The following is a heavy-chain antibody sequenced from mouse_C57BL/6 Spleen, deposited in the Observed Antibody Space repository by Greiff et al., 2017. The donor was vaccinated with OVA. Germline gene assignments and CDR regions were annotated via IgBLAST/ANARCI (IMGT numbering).Heavy chain of an antibody. CDR3: ARASNSPYAMYY. CDR2: INYDGSST. D-gene: IGHD2-5*01. CDR1: GFTFSDYY. J-gene: IGHJ4*01. V-gene: IGHV5-16*01. Sequence: EVKLMESAGGLVQPGSSMKLSCTASGFTFSDYYMAWVRQVPEKGLEWVANINYDGSSTYYLDSLKSRFIISRDNAKNILYLQMSSLKSEDTATYYCARASNSPYAMYYWGQRNSVTVSP.